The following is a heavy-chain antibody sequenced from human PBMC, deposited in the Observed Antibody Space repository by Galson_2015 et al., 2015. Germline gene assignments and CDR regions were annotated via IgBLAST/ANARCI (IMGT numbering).Heavy chain of an antibody. CDR2: IYSGGST. CDR3: ARGITIFGVVIIPYGMDV. V-gene: IGHV3-53*01. Sequence: SLRLSCAASGFTVSSNYMSWVRQAPGKGLEWVSVIYSGGSTYYADSVKGRFTISRDNAKNTLYLQMNSLRAEDTAVYYCARGITIFGVVIIPYGMDVWGQGTTVTVSS. J-gene: IGHJ6*02. CDR1: GFTVSSNY. D-gene: IGHD3-3*01.